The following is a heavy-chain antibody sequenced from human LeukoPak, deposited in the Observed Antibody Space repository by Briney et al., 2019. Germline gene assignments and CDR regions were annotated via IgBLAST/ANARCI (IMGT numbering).Heavy chain of an antibody. CDR2: IIPIFGIA. Sequence: SVKVSCKASGGTFSSYAISWVRQAPGQGLEWMGGIIPIFGIANYAQKFQGRVTITADESTSTAYMELSSLRSEDTAVYYCARAWVMTYYFDYWGQGTLVTVSS. J-gene: IGHJ4*02. D-gene: IGHD2-21*01. V-gene: IGHV1-69*13. CDR3: ARAWVMTYYFDY. CDR1: GGTFSSYA.